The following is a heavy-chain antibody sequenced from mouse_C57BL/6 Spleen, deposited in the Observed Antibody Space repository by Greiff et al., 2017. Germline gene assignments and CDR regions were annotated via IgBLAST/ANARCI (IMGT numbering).Heavy chain of an antibody. V-gene: IGHV1-55*01. CDR3: ARDSSGPSDD. J-gene: IGHJ2*01. CDR2: IYLGSGST. Sequence: VQLQQPGAELVKPGASVKMSCKASGYTFTSYWITWVKQRPGQGLEWIGDIYLGSGSTNYNEKLKSKATLTVDTSSSTAYMQLSSLTSEDSAVYHCARDSSGPSDDWGQGTTLTVSS. CDR1: GYTFTSYW. D-gene: IGHD3-2*02.